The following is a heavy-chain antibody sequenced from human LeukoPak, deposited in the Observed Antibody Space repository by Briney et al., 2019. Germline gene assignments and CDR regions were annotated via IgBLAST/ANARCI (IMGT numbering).Heavy chain of an antibody. V-gene: IGHV4-59*08. CDR2: IYYSGST. Sequence: SQTLSLTCAVSGDSISSYYWSWIRQPPGKGLEWIGYIYYSGSTNYNPSLKSRVTISVDTSKNQFSLKLSSVTAADTAVYYCARRGLRDAFDIWGQGTMVTVSS. CDR3: ARRGLRDAFDI. J-gene: IGHJ3*02. CDR1: GDSISSYY. D-gene: IGHD3-16*01.